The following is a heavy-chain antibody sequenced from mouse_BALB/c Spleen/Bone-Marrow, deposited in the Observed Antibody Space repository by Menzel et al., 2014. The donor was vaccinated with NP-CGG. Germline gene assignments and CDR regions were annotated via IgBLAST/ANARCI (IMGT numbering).Heavy chain of an antibody. CDR2: IYPYNGGT. CDR3: ARGRAYGNYVWFAY. D-gene: IGHD2-1*01. V-gene: IGHV1S29*02. CDR1: GYTFTDYN. Sequence: VQLQQSGPELVKPGASVKISCKASGYTFTDYNMHWVKQSHGKSLDWIGYIYPYNGGTGYNQKFKSKATLTVDNSSSTAYMELRSLTSGDSAAYYCARGRAYGNYVWFAYWGQGTLVTVSA. J-gene: IGHJ3*01.